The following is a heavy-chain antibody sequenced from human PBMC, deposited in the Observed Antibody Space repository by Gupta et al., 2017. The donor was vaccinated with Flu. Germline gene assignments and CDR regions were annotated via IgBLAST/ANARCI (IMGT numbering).Heavy chain of an antibody. J-gene: IGHJ4*02. Sequence: EVHLVESGGGLVKPGGSLRLSCAASGFTFSSYSMNWVRQAPGKGLEWVSAISSSNSNIYCADSVKGRFTISRDNAKNSLFLQMNSLRXEXTAVYYXATGRDQAFGTIYWGQGTLVTVSS. CDR3: ATGRDQAFGTIY. V-gene: IGHV3-21*01. CDR2: ISSSNSNI. CDR1: GFTFSSYS. D-gene: IGHD5-24*01.